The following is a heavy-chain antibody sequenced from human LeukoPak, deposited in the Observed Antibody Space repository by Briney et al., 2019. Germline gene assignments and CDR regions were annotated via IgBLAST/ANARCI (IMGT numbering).Heavy chain of an antibody. J-gene: IGHJ6*02. CDR1: GFTFSSYT. CDR2: INHSGST. Sequence: LRLSCAASGFTFSSYTMNWVRQPPGKGLEWIGEINHSGSTNYNPSLKSRVTISVDTSKNQFSLKLSSVTAADTAVYYCARAPYGMDVWGQGTTVTVSS. V-gene: IGHV4-34*01. CDR3: ARAPYGMDV.